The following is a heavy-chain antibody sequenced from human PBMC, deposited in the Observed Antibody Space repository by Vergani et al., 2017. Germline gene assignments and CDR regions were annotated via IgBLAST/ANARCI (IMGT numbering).Heavy chain of an antibody. V-gene: IGHV3-23*01. Sequence: EVQLLESGGDLVQPGGSLRLSCTASGFLFSTSAMSWVRQAPGKGLEWVSGISASRAPTYYADSVKGRVTISRGNSKNTLYLQMNSLRVEDTAVYYCAKAYWRNGWLDYWGQRTLVTVSS. J-gene: IGHJ5*01. CDR2: ISASRAPT. CDR1: GFLFSTSA. D-gene: IGHD3-3*01. CDR3: AKAYWRNGWLDY.